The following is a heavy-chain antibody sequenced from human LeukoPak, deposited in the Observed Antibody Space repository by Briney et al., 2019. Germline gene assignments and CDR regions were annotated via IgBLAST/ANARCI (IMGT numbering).Heavy chain of an antibody. CDR2: VSWNSGSI. V-gene: IGHV3-9*01. CDR3: AKGWRWGRWVD. D-gene: IGHD4-23*01. J-gene: IGHJ4*02. Sequence: PGRSLRLSCAASGFTFDDYAMHWVRQAPGKGLEWVSGVSWNSGSIGYADSVKGRFTISRDNAKNSLYLQMNSLRAEDTALYYCAKGWRWGRWVDWGQGTLVTVSS. CDR1: GFTFDDYA.